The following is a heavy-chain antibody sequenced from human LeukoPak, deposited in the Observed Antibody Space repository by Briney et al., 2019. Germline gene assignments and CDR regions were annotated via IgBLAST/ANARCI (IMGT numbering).Heavy chain of an antibody. CDR3: ARVREYSSGCYFDS. CDR2: ISAYNGNT. J-gene: IGHJ4*02. Sequence: ASVKVSCKASGYTFTSYGISWVRQAPGQGLEWMGWISAYNGNTNYAQKLQGRVTMTTDTSTSTAYMELRSLRSDDTAIYYCARVREYSSGCYFDSWGQGTLVTVSS. D-gene: IGHD6-19*01. V-gene: IGHV1-18*01. CDR1: GYTFTSYG.